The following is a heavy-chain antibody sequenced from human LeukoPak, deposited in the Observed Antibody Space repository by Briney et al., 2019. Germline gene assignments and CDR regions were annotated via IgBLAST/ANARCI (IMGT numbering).Heavy chain of an antibody. D-gene: IGHD5-12*01. V-gene: IGHV1-18*04. CDR1: GYTFSNYG. CDR3: ARAWLRRKYYYYMDV. Sequence: GASVKVSCKASGYTFSNYGMSWVRQAPGHGLESMGWISGFNGHTKYSQKSQGRVTMTTDTSTSTAYMEVRSLRSDDTAVYYCARAWLRRKYYYYMDVWGKGTTVTVSS. CDR2: ISGFNGHT. J-gene: IGHJ6*03.